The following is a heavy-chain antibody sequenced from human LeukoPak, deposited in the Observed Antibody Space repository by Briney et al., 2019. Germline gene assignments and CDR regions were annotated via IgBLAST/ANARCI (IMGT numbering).Heavy chain of an antibody. J-gene: IGHJ4*02. CDR2: INHSGST. Sequence: SETLSLTYAVYGGSFSGYYWSWIRQPPGKGLEWIGEINHSGSTNYNPSLKSRVTISVDTSKNQFSLKLSSVTAADTAVYYCARGSRGMEWLLYRRGFDYWGQGTLVTVSS. D-gene: IGHD3-3*01. V-gene: IGHV4-34*01. CDR1: GGSFSGYY. CDR3: ARGSRGMEWLLYRRGFDY.